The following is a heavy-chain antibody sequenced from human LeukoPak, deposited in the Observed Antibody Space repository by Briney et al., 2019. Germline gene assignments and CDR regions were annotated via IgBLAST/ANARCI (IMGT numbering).Heavy chain of an antibody. D-gene: IGHD4-23*01. J-gene: IGHJ6*02. CDR2: ISSSSSYI. Sequence: PGGSLRLSCAASGFTFSSYSMNWVRQAPGKGLEWVSSISSSSSYIYYAGSVKGRFTISRDNAKNSLYLQMNSLRAEDTAVYYCARDGATVGHGMDVWGQGTTVTVSS. CDR1: GFTFSSYS. V-gene: IGHV3-21*01. CDR3: ARDGATVGHGMDV.